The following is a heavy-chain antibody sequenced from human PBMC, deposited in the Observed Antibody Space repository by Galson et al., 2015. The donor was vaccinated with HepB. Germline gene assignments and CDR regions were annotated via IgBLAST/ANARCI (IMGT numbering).Heavy chain of an antibody. D-gene: IGHD1-14*01. CDR2: ISPYNGKK. CDR1: GYTFSDHG. CDR3: ARVGRSHSYFDP. V-gene: IGHV1-18*01. Sequence: SVKVSCKVSGYTFSDHGIAWVRQAPGQGLEWMGRISPYNGKKDYAQKLQGRVTMTTDTSTTTAYMELRSLRSDDTAVYFCARVGRSHSYFDPWGQGTLVTVSS. J-gene: IGHJ4*02.